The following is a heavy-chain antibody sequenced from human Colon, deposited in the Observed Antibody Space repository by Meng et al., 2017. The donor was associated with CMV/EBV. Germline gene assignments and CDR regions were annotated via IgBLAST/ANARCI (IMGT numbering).Heavy chain of an antibody. J-gene: IGHJ6*02. CDR3: ARSSSDPYYYYGMDV. V-gene: IGHV4-39*07. Sequence: SETLSLTCTVSGGSISTNSYYWGWIRQPPGKGLEWIGSIYYSGGTYYNPSLKSRVTISVDTSKNQFSLKLSSVTAADTAVYYCARSSSDPYYYYGMDVWGQGTTVTVSS. D-gene: IGHD1-26*01. CDR2: IYYSGGT. CDR1: GGSISTNSYY.